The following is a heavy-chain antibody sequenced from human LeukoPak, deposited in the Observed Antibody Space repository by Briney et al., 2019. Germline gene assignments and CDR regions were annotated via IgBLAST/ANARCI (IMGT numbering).Heavy chain of an antibody. Sequence: PGGSLRLSCAASGFTFSSYSMNWVRQAPGKGLEWVSSISSSSSYIYYADSVKGRFTISRDNAKNSLYLQMNSLRAEDTAVYYCARASRIPAAKTGYSGAAFDIWGQGTMVTVSS. J-gene: IGHJ3*02. CDR2: ISSSSSYI. CDR3: ARASRIPAAKTGYSGAAFDI. CDR1: GFTFSSYS. V-gene: IGHV3-21*01. D-gene: IGHD2-2*01.